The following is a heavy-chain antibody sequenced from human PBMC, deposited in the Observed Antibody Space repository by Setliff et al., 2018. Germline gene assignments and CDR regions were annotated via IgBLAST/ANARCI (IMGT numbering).Heavy chain of an antibody. CDR1: AFTKYY. CDR3: ASYGRYCYGGSCYYCDY. CDR2: IHPSGGST. Sequence: GASVKVSCKASAFTKYYVHWVRQAPGQGLEWMGIIHPSGGSTTYAEKFQGRVTMTRDTFTGTVNMELSSLRSEETAVYYCASYGRYCYGGSCYYCDYWGRGTLVTVSS. D-gene: IGHD2-15*01. V-gene: IGHV1-46*01. J-gene: IGHJ4*02.